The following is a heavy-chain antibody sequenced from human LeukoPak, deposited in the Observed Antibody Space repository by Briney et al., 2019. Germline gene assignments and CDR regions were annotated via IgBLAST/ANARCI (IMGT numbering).Heavy chain of an antibody. CDR3: ARQRSIGDYYYGMDV. Sequence: SETLSLTCTVSGGSISSYYWSWIRQPPGKGLEWIGYMYYSGSTNYNPSLKSRVTISVDTSKNQFSLKLSSVTAADTAVYYCARQRSIGDYYYGMDVWGQGTTVTVSS. CDR1: GGSISSYY. J-gene: IGHJ6*02. D-gene: IGHD6-6*01. V-gene: IGHV4-59*08. CDR2: MYYSGST.